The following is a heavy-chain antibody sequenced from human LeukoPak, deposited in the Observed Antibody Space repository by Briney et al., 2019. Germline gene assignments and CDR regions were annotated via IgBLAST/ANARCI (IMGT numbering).Heavy chain of an antibody. V-gene: IGHV3-74*01. CDR3: ARDSPHDYVWGSYPLGMDV. D-gene: IGHD3-16*02. CDR2: INSDGSST. J-gene: IGHJ6*02. CDR1: GFTFSSYW. Sequence: GGSLRLSCAASGFTFSSYWMHWVRQAPGKGLVWVSRINSDGSSTSYADSVKGRFTISRDNAKNTLYLQMNSPRAEDTAVYYCARDSPHDYVWGSYPLGMDVWGQGTTVTVSS.